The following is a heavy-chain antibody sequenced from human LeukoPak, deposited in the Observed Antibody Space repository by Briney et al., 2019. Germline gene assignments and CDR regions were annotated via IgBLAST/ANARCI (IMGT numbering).Heavy chain of an antibody. Sequence: GGSPRLSCAASGFTFSNYWMHWVRQAPGKGLVWVSRINSDESDTNYADSVKGRFTISRDNARNTVYLQMNSLRAEDTAVYYCARGWVPSDITLKWGQGTMVTVSS. CDR3: ARGWVPSDITLK. D-gene: IGHD3-22*01. CDR2: INSDESDT. CDR1: GFTFSNYW. V-gene: IGHV3-74*01. J-gene: IGHJ3*01.